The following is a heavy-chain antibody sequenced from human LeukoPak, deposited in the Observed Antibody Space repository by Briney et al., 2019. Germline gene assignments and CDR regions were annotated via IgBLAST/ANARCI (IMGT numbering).Heavy chain of an antibody. CDR2: INPNSGGT. J-gene: IGHJ4*02. CDR3: ARDLEYYYDSSGYYYSD. CDR1: GYTFTGYY. Sequence: ASVKVSCKASGYTFTGYYMHWVRQAPRQGLEWMGWINPNSGGTNYAQKFQGRVTMTRDTSISTAYTELSRLRSDDTAVYYCARDLEYYYDSSGYYYSDWGQGTLVTVSS. D-gene: IGHD3-22*01. V-gene: IGHV1-2*02.